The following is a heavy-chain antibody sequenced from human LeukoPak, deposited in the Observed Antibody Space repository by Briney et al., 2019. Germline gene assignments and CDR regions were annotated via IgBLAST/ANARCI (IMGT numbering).Heavy chain of an antibody. D-gene: IGHD6-13*01. Sequence: GASVKVSCKASGYTFTGYYMHWMRQAPGQGLEWMGWINPNSGGTNYAQEFQGRVTMTRDTSISTAYMELSRLRSDDTAAYYCARDYSSSWYSAFDYWGQGTLVTVSS. CDR2: INPNSGGT. CDR3: ARDYSSSWYSAFDY. J-gene: IGHJ4*02. V-gene: IGHV1-2*02. CDR1: GYTFTGYY.